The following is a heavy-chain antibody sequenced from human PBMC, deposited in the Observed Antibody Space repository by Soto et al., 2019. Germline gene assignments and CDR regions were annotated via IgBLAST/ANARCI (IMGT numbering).Heavy chain of an antibody. CDR3: ARATLGSSGWYWFDP. Sequence: PSETLSLTCAVSGYSISSGYYWGWIRQPPGKGLEWIGSIYHSGSTYYNPSLKGRVTISVDTSKNQFSLKLSSVTAADTAVYYCARATLGSSGWYWFDPWGQGTLVTVSS. J-gene: IGHJ5*02. V-gene: IGHV4-38-2*01. CDR1: GYSISSGYY. D-gene: IGHD6-19*01. CDR2: IYHSGST.